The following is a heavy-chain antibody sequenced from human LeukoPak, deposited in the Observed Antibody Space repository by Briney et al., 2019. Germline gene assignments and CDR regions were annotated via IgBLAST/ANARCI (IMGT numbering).Heavy chain of an antibody. D-gene: IGHD7-27*01. CDR1: GFTLSNYW. CDR2: INSDGSNI. V-gene: IGHV3-74*01. Sequence: GGSLRLSCAASGFTLSNYWMNWVRQVPGKGLVWVSHINSDGSNIRYADSVKGRFTISRDNAKNSLYLQMDSLRPEDTAVYYCIRDGLGTSPYDLWGQGALVAVSS. J-gene: IGHJ5*02. CDR3: IRDGLGTSPYDL.